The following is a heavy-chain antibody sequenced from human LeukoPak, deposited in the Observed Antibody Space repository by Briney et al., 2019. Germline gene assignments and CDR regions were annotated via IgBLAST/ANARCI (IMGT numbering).Heavy chain of an antibody. V-gene: IGHV3-30*18. Sequence: GGSLRLSCAASGFTFSSYGIHWVRQAPGKGLERVAVISYDGSNKYYADSVKGRFTISRDNSKNTLYLQMNSLRAEDTAVYYCAKDARVVNPLGYWGQGTLVTVSS. CDR1: GFTFSSYG. J-gene: IGHJ4*02. D-gene: IGHD4-23*01. CDR2: ISYDGSNK. CDR3: AKDARVVNPLGY.